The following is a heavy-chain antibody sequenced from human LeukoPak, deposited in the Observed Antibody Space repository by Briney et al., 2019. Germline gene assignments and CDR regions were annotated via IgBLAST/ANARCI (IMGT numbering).Heavy chain of an antibody. CDR2: ISGSGDST. D-gene: IGHD7-27*01. J-gene: IGHJ2*01. CDR3: AKATGDWYFDL. V-gene: IGHV3-23*01. CDR1: GFIFSSYA. Sequence: GGSLRLSCAASGFIFSSYAMSWVRQAPGKGLEWVSTISGSGDSTYYADSVKGRFTISRDNSRNTLYLQMNSLRPDDTAFYYCAKATGDWYFDLWGRGTLVTVSS.